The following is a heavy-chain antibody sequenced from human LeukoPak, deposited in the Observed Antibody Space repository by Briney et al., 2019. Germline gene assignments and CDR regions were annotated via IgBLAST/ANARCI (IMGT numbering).Heavy chain of an antibody. V-gene: IGHV1-2*02. D-gene: IGHD3-22*01. CDR1: GYTFTDYY. CDR2: INPNSGGT. J-gene: IGHJ4*02. CDR3: ANDYYDSSGYHY. Sequence: ASVKVSCKSSGYTFTDYYMHWVRQAPGQGLEWMGWINPNSGGTNYAQKFQGRVTMTRDTSISTAYMELSRLRSDDTAVYYCANDYYDSSGYHYWGQGTLVTVSS.